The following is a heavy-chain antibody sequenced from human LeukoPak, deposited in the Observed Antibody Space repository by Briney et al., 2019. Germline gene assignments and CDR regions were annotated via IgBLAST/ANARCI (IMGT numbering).Heavy chain of an antibody. CDR2: ISGGTT. D-gene: IGHD6-19*01. CDR3: SRGSGWLSVY. CDR1: GFTFGDYL. J-gene: IGHJ4*02. V-gene: IGHV3-49*03. Sequence: SLRLSCTASGFTFGDYLMSWFRQAPGKGREWIGFISGGTTEYAASVKGRFTISRDDSTSIAYLQMNSLTTEDTAVYYCSRGSGWLSVYWGQGTLVTVSS.